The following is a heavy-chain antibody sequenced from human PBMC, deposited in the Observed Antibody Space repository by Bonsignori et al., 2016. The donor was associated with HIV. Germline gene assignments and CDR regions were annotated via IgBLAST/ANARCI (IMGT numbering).Heavy chain of an antibody. Sequence: QVQLVESGGGVVPPGGSLRLSCAASGFMFSSYGMYWVRQAPGKGLEWVAYLGSNEKTEHYVDSMKGRLTISRDNAKNTLYLQMSGLRPGDTAIYYCAKPRGGDPPRPFDVWGQGTMVTVSS. CDR3: AKPRGGDPPRPFDV. CDR1: GFMFSSYG. CDR2: LGSNEKTE. D-gene: IGHD5-12*01. J-gene: IGHJ3*01. V-gene: IGHV3-30*02.